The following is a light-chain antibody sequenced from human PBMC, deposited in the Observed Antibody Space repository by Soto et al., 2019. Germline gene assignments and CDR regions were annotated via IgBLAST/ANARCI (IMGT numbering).Light chain of an antibody. Sequence: DIQMTQSPSTLSASVGDRVTITCRASQSISSWLAWYQQKPGKAPKLLIYKASTLQSGVPSRFSGSGSGTEFSLDISSLQPDGSATYYCQQYNDNWTFGQGPKVEIK. CDR2: KAS. CDR3: QQYNDNWT. J-gene: IGKJ1*01. V-gene: IGKV1-5*03. CDR1: QSISSW.